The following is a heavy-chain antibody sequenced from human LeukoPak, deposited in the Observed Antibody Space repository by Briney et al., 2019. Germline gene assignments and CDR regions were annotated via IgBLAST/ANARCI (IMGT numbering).Heavy chain of an antibody. CDR3: ARVRLYCSGGSCYSGSYDYYYYYVDV. J-gene: IGHJ6*03. Sequence: SETLSLTCAVYGGSFSGYYWSWIRQPPGKGLEWIGYIYYSGSTNYNPSLKSRVTISVDTSKNQFSLKLSSVTAADTAVYYCARVRLYCSGGSCYSGSYDYYYYYVDVWGKGTTVTISS. CDR1: GGSFSGYY. CDR2: IYYSGST. V-gene: IGHV4-59*01. D-gene: IGHD2-15*01.